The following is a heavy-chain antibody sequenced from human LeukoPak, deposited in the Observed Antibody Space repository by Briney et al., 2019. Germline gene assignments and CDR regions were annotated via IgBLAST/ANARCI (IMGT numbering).Heavy chain of an antibody. CDR3: ARVVPAAIEVWHYMDV. Sequence: GGSLRLSCAASGFTFRSYSMNWVRQAPGKGLEWVSSISSSSSYIYYADSVKGRFTISRDNAKNSLYLQMNSLRAEDTAVYYCARVVPAAIEVWHYMDVWGKGTTVTVSS. J-gene: IGHJ6*03. CDR1: GFTFRSYS. V-gene: IGHV3-21*01. D-gene: IGHD2-2*02. CDR2: ISSSSSYI.